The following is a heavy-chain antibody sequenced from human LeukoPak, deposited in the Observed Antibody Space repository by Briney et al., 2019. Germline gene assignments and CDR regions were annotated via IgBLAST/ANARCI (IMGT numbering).Heavy chain of an antibody. Sequence: GGSLRLSCAASGFTFDEYGINWVRQAPGKGLEWVALIQYGGSKEYYADSVKGRFTISRDNSKNTLYLQMNSLRAEDTAVYYCAKDLNYYDSSADYWGQGTLVTVSS. J-gene: IGHJ4*02. D-gene: IGHD3-22*01. CDR3: AKDLNYYDSSADY. CDR1: GFTFDEYG. V-gene: IGHV3-30*02. CDR2: IQYGGSKE.